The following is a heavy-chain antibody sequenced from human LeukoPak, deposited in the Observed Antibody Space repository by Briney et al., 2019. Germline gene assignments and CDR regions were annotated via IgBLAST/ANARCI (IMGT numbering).Heavy chain of an antibody. CDR2: ISGDGGTT. CDR3: AKDGDYGDYFADY. D-gene: IGHD4-17*01. J-gene: IGHJ4*02. V-gene: IGHV3-43*02. Sequence: PGESLRLSCAASGVSFHDYAMHWFRQGPGKGLEWVSLISGDGGTTYYADSVRGRFTISRDNSKNFLYLQMNSLTTDDTAFYYCAKDGDYGDYFADYWGQGTLVTVSS. CDR1: GVSFHDYA.